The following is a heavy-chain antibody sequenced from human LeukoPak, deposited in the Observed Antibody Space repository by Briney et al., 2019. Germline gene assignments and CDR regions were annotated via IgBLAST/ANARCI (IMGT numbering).Heavy chain of an antibody. CDR3: TRVGEGSYYNIFDY. D-gene: IGHD3-10*01. Sequence: SDTVSVTCTGSGGSLSSYYLSWIRQPPGKGLEWIGWIYNSWSTNYNPSLTNRVNTSVDTSKNQFSLKLTSVTAADTAVYYCTRVGEGSYYNIFDYRGQGTLVTVS. CDR1: GGSLSSYY. CDR2: IYNSWST. J-gene: IGHJ4*02. V-gene: IGHV4-59*07.